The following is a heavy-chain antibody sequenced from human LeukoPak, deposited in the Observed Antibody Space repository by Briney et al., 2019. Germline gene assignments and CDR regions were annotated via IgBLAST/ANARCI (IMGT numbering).Heavy chain of an antibody. CDR3: ASKDPGFGELSENFFDY. Sequence: GRSLRLSCAASGFTFSSYAMHWVRQAPGKGLEWVAVISYDGSNKYYADSVKGRFTISRDNSKNTLYLQMNSLRAEDTAVYYCASKDPGFGELSENFFDYWGQGTLVTVCS. V-gene: IGHV3-30*01. CDR2: ISYDGSNK. J-gene: IGHJ4*02. D-gene: IGHD3-10*01. CDR1: GFTFSSYA.